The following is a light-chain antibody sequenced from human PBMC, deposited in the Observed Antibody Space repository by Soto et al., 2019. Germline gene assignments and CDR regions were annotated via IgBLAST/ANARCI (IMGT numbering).Light chain of an antibody. V-gene: IGKV1-39*01. CDR1: QNINKN. Sequence: DIQMTQSPSSLSASVGDRVTITCRASQNINKNLNWYLQKPGGAPKLLISAASTLQSGVPARFSGSGSRTDFILTISNLQPEDFGSYHCQQTYIIPLTFGQGTKVE. CDR3: QQTYIIPLT. J-gene: IGKJ1*01. CDR2: AAS.